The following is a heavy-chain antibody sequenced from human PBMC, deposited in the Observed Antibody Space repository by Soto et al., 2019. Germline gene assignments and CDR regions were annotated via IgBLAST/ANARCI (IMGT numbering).Heavy chain of an antibody. CDR1: GFTFSGSA. CDR3: TRPNSDSSGYYSPFDY. Sequence: GSLRLSCAASGFTFSGSAMHWVRQASGKGLEWVGRIRSKANSYATAYAASVKGRFTISRDDSKNTAYLQMNSLKTEDTAVYYCTRPNSDSSGYYSPFDYWGQGTLVTVSS. D-gene: IGHD3-22*01. CDR2: IRSKANSYAT. J-gene: IGHJ4*02. V-gene: IGHV3-73*01.